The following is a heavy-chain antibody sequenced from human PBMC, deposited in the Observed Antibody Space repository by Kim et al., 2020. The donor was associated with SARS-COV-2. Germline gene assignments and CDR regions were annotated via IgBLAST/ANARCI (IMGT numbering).Heavy chain of an antibody. V-gene: IGHV6-1*01. CDR3: ARYGSLWYLDS. J-gene: IGHJ4*02. D-gene: IGHD6-13*01. Sequence: DYALSVRGRITITPDTSKNQFSLQLNSVTPEDTAVYFCARYGSLWYLDSWGQGTLVTVSS.